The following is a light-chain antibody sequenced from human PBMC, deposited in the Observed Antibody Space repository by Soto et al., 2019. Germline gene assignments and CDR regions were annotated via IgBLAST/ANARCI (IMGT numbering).Light chain of an antibody. CDR3: SSYSNSNTYVV. Sequence: QSALTQPASVSESAGQSITISCTGTSTDVGGYDQVSWYQQHPGKAPKLIIYEVTDRPSGVSNRFSGSKSGITASLTISGLQAEDEAEYYCSSYSNSNTYVVFGGGTKLTVL. CDR2: EVT. CDR1: STDVGGYDQ. J-gene: IGLJ2*01. V-gene: IGLV2-14*01.